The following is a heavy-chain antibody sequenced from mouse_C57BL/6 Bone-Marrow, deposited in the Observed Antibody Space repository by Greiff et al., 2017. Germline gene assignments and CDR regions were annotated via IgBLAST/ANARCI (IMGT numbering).Heavy chain of an antibody. Sequence: QVQLQQSGAELAKPGASVKLSCKASGYTFTSYWMHWVKQRPGQGLEWIGYINPSSGYTKYNQKFKDKATLAADKSSSTAYMQLSSLTYDDSAIYYSARRRGYDGYVYYYAMDYWGQGTSVTVSS. D-gene: IGHD2-3*01. CDR1: GYTFTSYW. CDR2: INPSSGYT. J-gene: IGHJ4*01. V-gene: IGHV1-7*01. CDR3: ARRRGYDGYVYYYAMDY.